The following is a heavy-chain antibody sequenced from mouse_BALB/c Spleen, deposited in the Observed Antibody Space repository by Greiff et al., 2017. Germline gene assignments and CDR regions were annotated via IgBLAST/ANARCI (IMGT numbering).Heavy chain of an antibody. Sequence: QVQLQQPGAELVKPGASVKLSCKASGYTFTSYWMHWVKQRPGQGLEWIGYINPSTGYTEYNQKFKDKATLTADKSSSTAYMQLSSLTSEDSAVYYCARSHSGSSLGPRFAYWGQGTLVTVSA. CDR2: INPSTGYT. V-gene: IGHV1-7*01. J-gene: IGHJ3*01. CDR3: ARSHSGSSLGPRFAY. CDR1: GYTFTSYW. D-gene: IGHD3-1*01.